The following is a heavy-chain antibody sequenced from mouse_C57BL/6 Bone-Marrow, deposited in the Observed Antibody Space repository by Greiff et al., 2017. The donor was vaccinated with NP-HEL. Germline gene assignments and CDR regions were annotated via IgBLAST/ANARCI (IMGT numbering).Heavy chain of an antibody. V-gene: IGHV5-16*01. CDR3: ARGIYYYGSSPSYWYFDV. D-gene: IGHD1-1*01. Sequence: EVHLVESEGGLVQPGSSMKLSCTASGFTFSDYYMAWVRQVPEKGLEWVANINYDGSSTYYLDSLKSRFIISRDNAKNILYLQMSSLKSEDTATYYCARGIYYYGSSPSYWYFDVWGTGTTVTVSS. CDR1: GFTFSDYY. CDR2: INYDGSST. J-gene: IGHJ1*03.